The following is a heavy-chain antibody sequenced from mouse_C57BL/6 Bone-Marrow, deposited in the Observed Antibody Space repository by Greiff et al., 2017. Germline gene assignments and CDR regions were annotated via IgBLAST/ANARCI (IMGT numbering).Heavy chain of an antibody. CDR1: GFTFSDYG. CDR2: ISSGSSTI. D-gene: IGHD3-2*02. CDR3: AKTAQIAY. V-gene: IGHV5-17*01. J-gene: IGHJ3*01. Sequence: DVQLVESGGGLVKPGGSLKLSCAASGFTFSDYGMHWVRQAPEKGLEWVAYISSGSSTIYYADPVTGRFTISRDNAKNTLFLQMTSLRSEDTAMYYCAKTAQIAYWGQGTLVTVSA.